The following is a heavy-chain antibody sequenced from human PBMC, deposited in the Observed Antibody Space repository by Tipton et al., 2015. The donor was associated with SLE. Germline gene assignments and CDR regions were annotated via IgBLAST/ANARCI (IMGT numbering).Heavy chain of an antibody. J-gene: IGHJ3*02. CDR1: GGSISSNYW. V-gene: IGHV4-4*02. CDR3: ASYREDAFDI. D-gene: IGHD1-26*01. CDR2: IYYSGST. Sequence: TLSLTCAVSGGSISSNYWWSWVRQPPGKGLEWIGEIYYSGSTNYNPSLKSRVTISVDKSKNQFSLKLRSVTAADTAVYYCASYREDAFDIWGQGTMVTVSS.